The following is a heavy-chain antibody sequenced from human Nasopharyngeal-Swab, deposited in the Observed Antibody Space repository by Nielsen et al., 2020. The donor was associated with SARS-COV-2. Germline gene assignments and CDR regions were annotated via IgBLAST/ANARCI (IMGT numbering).Heavy chain of an antibody. D-gene: IGHD5-24*01. J-gene: IGHJ4*02. V-gene: IGHV3-7*01. CDR2: IKQDGSEK. Sequence: GESLKISCAASGFTFSSYWMSWVRQAPGKGLEWVANIKQDGSEKYYVDSVKGRFTISRDNAKNSLYLQMNSLRAEDTAVYYCARDGDGYNTRWGQGTLVTVSS. CDR1: GFTFSSYW. CDR3: ARDGDGYNTR.